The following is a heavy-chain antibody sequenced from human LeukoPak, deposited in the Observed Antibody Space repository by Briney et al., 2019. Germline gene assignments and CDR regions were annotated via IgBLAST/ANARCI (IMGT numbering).Heavy chain of an antibody. CDR3: ARNPGSIAAAGEADY. CDR1: GYTFTVYY. J-gene: IGHJ4*02. Sequence: GASVTVSFMASGYTFTVYYMHWVRQAPGQGVEWMGWIYPNSGGRNNAQKFQGRVTMTRDKSISTAYMELSRLRSDDTAVYYCARNPGSIAAAGEADYWGQGTLVTVSS. V-gene: IGHV1-2*02. D-gene: IGHD6-13*01. CDR2: IYPNSGGR.